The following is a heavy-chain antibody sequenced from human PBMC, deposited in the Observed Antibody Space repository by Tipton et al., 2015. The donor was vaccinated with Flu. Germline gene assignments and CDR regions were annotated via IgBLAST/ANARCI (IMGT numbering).Heavy chain of an antibody. V-gene: IGHV4-39*07. CDR3: ARVGAVTMVRGLAFDAFDI. D-gene: IGHD3-10*01. Sequence: LRLSCTVSGASISSESYYWGWIRQPPGKGLEWIGNIYHSGSTNYNPSLKSRVTISLDKSKNQFSLNLSSVTAADTAVYYCARVGAVTMVRGLAFDAFDIWGQGTTVTVSA. CDR1: GASISSESYY. CDR2: IYHSGST. J-gene: IGHJ3*02.